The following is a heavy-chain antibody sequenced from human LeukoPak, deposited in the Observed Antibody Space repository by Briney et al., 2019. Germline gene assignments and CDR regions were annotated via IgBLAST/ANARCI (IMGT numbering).Heavy chain of an antibody. CDR2: ISAYNGNT. CDR3: ARTYYYDSSGQSPFDY. CDR1: GYTFTSYG. V-gene: IGHV1-18*01. D-gene: IGHD3-22*01. Sequence: ASVKVSCKASGYTFTSYGISWVRQAPGQGLEWMGWISAYNGNTNYAQKLQGRVTMTTDTSTSTAYMELRSLRSDDTAVYYCARTYYYDSSGQSPFDYWGQGTLVTVSS. J-gene: IGHJ4*02.